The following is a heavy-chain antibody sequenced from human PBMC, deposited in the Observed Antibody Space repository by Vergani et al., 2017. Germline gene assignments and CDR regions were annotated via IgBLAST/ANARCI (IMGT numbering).Heavy chain of an antibody. D-gene: IGHD3-22*01. CDR2: IYYSGST. Sequence: QVQLQESGPGLVKPSETLSLTCTVSGGSTSSYYWSWIRQPPGKGLEWIGYIYYSGSTNYNPSLKSRVTISVDTSKNQFSLKLSSVTAADTAVYYCARGTMMEIDYYYYMDVWGKGTTVTVSS. CDR1: GGSTSSYY. CDR3: ARGTMMEIDYYYYMDV. V-gene: IGHV4-59*01. J-gene: IGHJ6*03.